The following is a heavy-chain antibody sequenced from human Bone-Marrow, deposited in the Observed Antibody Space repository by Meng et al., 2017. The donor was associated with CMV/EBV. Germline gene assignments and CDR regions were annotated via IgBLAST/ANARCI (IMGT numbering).Heavy chain of an antibody. CDR1: GFTFSSYA. CDR2: ISGSGGST. D-gene: IGHD3-22*01. J-gene: IGHJ4*02. V-gene: IGHV3-23*01. CDR3: ARGPHGYYDSSGYYD. Sequence: GESLKISCAASGFTFSSYAMSWVRQATGKGLEWVSAISGSGGSTYYADSVEGLFTISSDNSKNTLYLQMNSLRAEDTAVYYCARGPHGYYDSSGYYDWGQGTLVTVSS.